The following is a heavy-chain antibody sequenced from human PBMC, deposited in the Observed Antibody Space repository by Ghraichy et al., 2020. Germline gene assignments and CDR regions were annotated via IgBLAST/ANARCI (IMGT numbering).Heavy chain of an antibody. CDR2: ISGSGGST. Sequence: GSLNISCAASGFTFSSYAMSWVRQAPGKGLEWVSAISGSGGSTYYADSVKGRFTISRDNSKNTLYLQMNSLRAEDTAVYYCAKPRTYYYDSSGYYHDYWGQGTLVTVSS. CDR3: AKPRTYYYDSSGYYHDY. CDR1: GFTFSSYA. D-gene: IGHD3-22*01. V-gene: IGHV3-23*01. J-gene: IGHJ4*02.